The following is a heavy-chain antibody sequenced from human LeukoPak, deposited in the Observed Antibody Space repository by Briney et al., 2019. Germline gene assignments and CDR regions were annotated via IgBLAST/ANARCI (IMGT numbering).Heavy chain of an antibody. CDR3: AGYGGNSF. CDR2: ISNSGTT. D-gene: IGHD4-23*01. CDR1: GFAVSNNH. V-gene: IGHV3-66*01. J-gene: IGHJ4*02. Sequence: RPGGSLRLSCAASGFAVSNNHVTWVRQAPGKGLEWVSVISNSGTTFYPDSVKGRFTISRDNSKNTVNLQMNSLRAEDTAVYYCAGYGGNSFWGPGTLVTVSS.